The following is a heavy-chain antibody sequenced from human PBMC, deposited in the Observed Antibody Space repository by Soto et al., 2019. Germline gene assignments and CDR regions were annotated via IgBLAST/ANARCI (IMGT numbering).Heavy chain of an antibody. CDR2: SSATGAGT. V-gene: IGHV3-23*01. CDR1: GFTFSSYG. Sequence: EVQLLESGGGLVQPGGSLRLSCAASGFTFSSYGMTWVRQAPGKGLEWVSFSSATGAGTYYADSVKGRFTISRDNSKNTLYLQMTSLRVDDTSVYYCAKDRRAGGNYGLYSDFWGQGALVIVSS. CDR3: AKDRRAGGNYGLYSDF. J-gene: IGHJ4*02. D-gene: IGHD1-7*01.